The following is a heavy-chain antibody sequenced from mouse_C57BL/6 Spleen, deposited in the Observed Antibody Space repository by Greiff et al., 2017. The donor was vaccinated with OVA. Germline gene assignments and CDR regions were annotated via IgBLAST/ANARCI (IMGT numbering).Heavy chain of an antibody. CDR1: GYAFSSSW. CDR2: IYPGDGDT. Sequence: VQLVESGPELVKPGASVKISCKASGYAFSSSWMNWVKQRPGKGLEWIGRIYPGDGDTNYNGKFKGKATLTADKSSSTAYMQLSSLTSEDSAVYFCARDGNYKDYAMDYWGQGTSVTVSS. J-gene: IGHJ4*01. D-gene: IGHD2-1*01. CDR3: ARDGNYKDYAMDY. V-gene: IGHV1-82*01.